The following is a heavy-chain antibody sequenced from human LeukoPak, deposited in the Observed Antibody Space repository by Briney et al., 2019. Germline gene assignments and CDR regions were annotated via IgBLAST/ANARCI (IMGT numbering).Heavy chain of an antibody. Sequence: ASVKVSCKASEATFSNSAINWVRLAPGQGLEWMGGIIPYFDTAHYAEKFQGRVTISADESTTTVYMGLRGLRSEDTAVYYCARDDNDILTGYFDSWGQGTLVTVSS. CDR3: ARDDNDILTGYFDS. V-gene: IGHV1-69*13. J-gene: IGHJ5*01. CDR1: EATFSNSA. CDR2: IIPYFDTA. D-gene: IGHD3-9*01.